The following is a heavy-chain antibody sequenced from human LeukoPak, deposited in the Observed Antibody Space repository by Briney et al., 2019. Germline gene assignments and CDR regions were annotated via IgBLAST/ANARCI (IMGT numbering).Heavy chain of an antibody. Sequence: GGSLRLSCAASGFTFSSYSMNWVRQAPGKGLEWVSSISSSSSYIYYADSVKGRFTISRDNAKNSLYPQMNSLRAEDTAVYYCARYDFGGNSFLSFDPWGQGTLVTVSS. CDR2: ISSSSSYI. D-gene: IGHD4-23*01. CDR1: GFTFSSYS. CDR3: ARYDFGGNSFLSFDP. J-gene: IGHJ5*02. V-gene: IGHV3-21*01.